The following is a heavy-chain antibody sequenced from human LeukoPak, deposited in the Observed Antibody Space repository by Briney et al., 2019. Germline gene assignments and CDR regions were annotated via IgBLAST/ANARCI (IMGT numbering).Heavy chain of an antibody. CDR2: IYYGGST. D-gene: IGHD3-22*01. CDR1: GGSISSYY. J-gene: IGHJ3*02. V-gene: IGHV4-59*12. Sequence: PSETLSLTCTVSGGSISSYYWSWIRQPPGKGLEWIEYIYYGGSTNYNPSLKSRVTISVDTSKNQFSLKLSSVTAADTAVYYCARDQYYDSSYGAFDIWGQGTMVTVSS. CDR3: ARDQYYDSSYGAFDI.